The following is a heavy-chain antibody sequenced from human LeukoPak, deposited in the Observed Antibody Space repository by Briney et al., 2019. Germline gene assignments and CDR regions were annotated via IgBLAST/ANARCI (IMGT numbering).Heavy chain of an antibody. Sequence: SETLSLTCTVSGGSISSSSYYWGWIRQPPGKGLQWIGSIHHSGSTYYNPSLKSRVTISVDTSKNQFSLKLSSVTAADTAVYYCARTSSSGLVGGYYFDYWGQGTPVTVSS. J-gene: IGHJ4*02. V-gene: IGHV4-39*07. CDR2: IHHSGST. D-gene: IGHD6-19*01. CDR1: GGSISSSSYY. CDR3: ARTSSSGLVGGYYFDY.